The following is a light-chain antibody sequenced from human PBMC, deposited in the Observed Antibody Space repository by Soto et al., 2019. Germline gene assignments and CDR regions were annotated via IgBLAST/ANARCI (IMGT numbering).Light chain of an antibody. CDR1: QDISNY. J-gene: IGKJ1*01. V-gene: IGKV1-33*01. CDR3: QQYDNRPPT. CDR2: DAS. Sequence: DIQMTQSPSSLSASVGDRVTITCQAMQDISNYLNWYQQKPGKAPKLLIYDASNLETGVPSRFSGSGSGTDFTFTISSLQPEDIATYYCQQYDNRPPTFGQGTKVDIK.